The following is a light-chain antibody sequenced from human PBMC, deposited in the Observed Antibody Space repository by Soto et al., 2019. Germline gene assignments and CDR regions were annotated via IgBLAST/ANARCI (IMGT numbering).Light chain of an antibody. V-gene: IGKV3-15*01. J-gene: IGKJ4*01. CDR1: QSVSDN. CDR3: QQHNNWPPFT. Sequence: EVVLTQSPATLSVSPGGRAALSFRSSQSVSDNLAWYQQKPGQAPRLLIYGASTRATGIPARFSGSGSGTEFTLTISSLQSEDFAVYYCQQHNNWPPFTFGGGTKVDIK. CDR2: GAS.